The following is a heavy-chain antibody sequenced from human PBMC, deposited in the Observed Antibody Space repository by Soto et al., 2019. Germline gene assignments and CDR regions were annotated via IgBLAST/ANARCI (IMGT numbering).Heavy chain of an antibody. CDR1: GGTFSSYT. CDR3: ARVVPVMWPQLVSSSYWYFDL. V-gene: IGHV1-69*02. D-gene: IGHD2-2*01. J-gene: IGHJ2*01. CDR2: IIPILGIA. Sequence: QVQLVQSGAEVKKPGSSVKVSCKASGGTFSSYTISWVRQAPGQGLEWMGRIIPILGIANYAQKFQGRVTITADKSTSTAYMELSSLRSEDTAVYYCARVVPVMWPQLVSSSYWYFDLWGRGTLVTVSS.